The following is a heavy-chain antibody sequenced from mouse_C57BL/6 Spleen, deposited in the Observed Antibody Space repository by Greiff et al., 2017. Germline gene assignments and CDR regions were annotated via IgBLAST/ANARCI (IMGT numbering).Heavy chain of an antibody. CDR3: ARVGDYGYFYAMDY. J-gene: IGHJ4*01. V-gene: IGHV1-82*01. CDR1: GYAFSSSW. CDR2: IYPGDGDT. D-gene: IGHD2-2*01. Sequence: QVHVKQSGPELVKPGASVKISCKASGYAFSSSWMNWVKQRPGKGLEWIGRIYPGDGDTNYNGKFKGKATLTADKSSSTAYMQLSSLTSEDSAVYFCARVGDYGYFYAMDYWGQGTSVTVSS.